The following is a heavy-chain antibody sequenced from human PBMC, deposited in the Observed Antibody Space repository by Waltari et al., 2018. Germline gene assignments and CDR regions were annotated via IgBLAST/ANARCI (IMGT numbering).Heavy chain of an antibody. V-gene: IGHV1-69*05. Sequence: QVQLVQSGAEVKKHGSSVKVSCKASGGPFSSYAISWVRQAPGQGLEWMGGIIPIFGTANYAQKFQGRVTITTDESTSTAYMELSSLRSEDTAVYYCAREGDYIWGSYRPDLNWFDPWGQGTLVTVSS. CDR3: AREGDYIWGSYRPDLNWFDP. J-gene: IGHJ5*02. CDR1: GGPFSSYA. CDR2: IIPIFGTA. D-gene: IGHD3-16*02.